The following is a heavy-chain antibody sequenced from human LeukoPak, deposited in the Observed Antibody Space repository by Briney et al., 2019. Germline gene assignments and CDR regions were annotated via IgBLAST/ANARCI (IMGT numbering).Heavy chain of an antibody. CDR3: AREEHRWAGRLHFDY. Sequence: PGGSLRLSCAASGFTFSTYWMSWVRQAPGKGLEWVANIKEDGSEKYYVDSVKGRFTISRDNAKNSLYLQMNSLRADDTAVYYSAREEHRWAGRLHFDYWGQGTLVTVSS. D-gene: IGHD4-4*01. CDR2: IKEDGSEK. V-gene: IGHV3-7*01. J-gene: IGHJ4*02. CDR1: GFTFSTYW.